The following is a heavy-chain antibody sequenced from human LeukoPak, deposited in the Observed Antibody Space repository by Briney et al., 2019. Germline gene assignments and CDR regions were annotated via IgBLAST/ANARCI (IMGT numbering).Heavy chain of an antibody. J-gene: IGHJ4*02. V-gene: IGHV3-21*01. D-gene: IGHD4-17*01. CDR3: ARDRYGDYAHDY. Sequence: GSLRLSCLASGFTFRTYSMNWVRQAPGKGLEWVSSISSSTSYIYYADSVKGRFTISRDNAKNSLYLQMNSLRAEDTAVYYCARDRYGDYAHDYWGQGTLVTVSS. CDR1: GFTFRTYS. CDR2: ISSSTSYI.